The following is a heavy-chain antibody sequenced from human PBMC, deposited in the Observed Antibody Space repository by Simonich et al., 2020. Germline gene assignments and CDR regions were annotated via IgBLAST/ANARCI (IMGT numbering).Heavy chain of an antibody. V-gene: IGHV1-2*02. CDR2: INPKSSGK. CDR3: ARGRIAAAGTYYYYYMDV. D-gene: IGHD6-13*01. Sequence: QVQLVQSGAEVKKPGASVKVSCKASGYTFTGYYMPWVRQAPGQGVEGRDCINPKSSGKNYARKFEGKVTRTRDTSISTAYMELSRLRADDTAVYYCARGRIAAAGTYYYYYMDVWGKGTTVTVSS. J-gene: IGHJ6*03. CDR1: GYTFTGYY.